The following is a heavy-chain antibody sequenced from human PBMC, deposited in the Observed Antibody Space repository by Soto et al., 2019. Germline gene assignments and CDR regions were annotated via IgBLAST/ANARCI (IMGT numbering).Heavy chain of an antibody. CDR1: GYTLSGYA. J-gene: IGHJ6*03. V-gene: IGHV3-64*01. CDR3: ARRARPDFYYMDV. CDR2: ISSNGVGT. Sequence: EVQLAEAGGGLAQPGGSLRLSCAASGYTLSGYAMDWVRQAPGKGLEYVSGISSNGVGTYYANSVQGRFTISRDNSKNTVYLQMGSLRPEDMAVYYCARRARPDFYYMDVWGKGTTVTVS. D-gene: IGHD6-6*01.